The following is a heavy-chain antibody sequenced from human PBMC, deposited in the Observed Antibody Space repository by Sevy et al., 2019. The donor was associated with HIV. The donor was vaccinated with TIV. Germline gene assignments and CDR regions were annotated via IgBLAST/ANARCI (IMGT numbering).Heavy chain of an antibody. CDR1: GYTFTGYY. D-gene: IGHD2-2*02. V-gene: IGHV1-2*02. CDR2: INPNSGGT. J-gene: IGHJ5*02. CDR3: ARDFKGCSSTSCYSWFDP. Sequence: ASVRVSCKASGYTFTGYYMHWVRQAPGQGLEWMGWINPNSGGTNYAQKFQGRVTMTRDTSSSTAYMELSRLRSDDTAVYYCARDFKGCSSTSCYSWFDPWGQGTLVTVSS.